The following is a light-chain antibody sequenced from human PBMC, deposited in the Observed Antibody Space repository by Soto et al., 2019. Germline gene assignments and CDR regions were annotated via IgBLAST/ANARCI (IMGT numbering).Light chain of an antibody. CDR1: QSINNY. V-gene: IGKV1-39*01. CDR3: QQSLRMPLT. Sequence: DSQSTESPAALYVSAGDGGTIRCLASQSINNYLNWYQQKPGQAPKLLMRSASTLERGVPSRFSGSGSRTDFTLTITNLQPDDFATYYCQQSLRMPLTFGHGTRLET. CDR2: SAS. J-gene: IGKJ5*01.